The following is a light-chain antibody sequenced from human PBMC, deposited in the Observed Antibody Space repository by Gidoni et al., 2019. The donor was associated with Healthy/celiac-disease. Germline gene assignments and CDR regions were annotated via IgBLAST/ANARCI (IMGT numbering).Light chain of an antibody. J-gene: IGKJ4*01. V-gene: IGKV1-39*01. CDR1: QSISSY. CDR2: AAS. Sequence: DIEMTQSPSALSASVGDRVTITCRASQSISSYLNWYQQKPGKAPKLLIYAASSLQSGVPSRFSGSGSVTDFPLTISSLQPEHFAPYYCQQSYSTPPTFGGGTKVEIK. CDR3: QQSYSTPPT.